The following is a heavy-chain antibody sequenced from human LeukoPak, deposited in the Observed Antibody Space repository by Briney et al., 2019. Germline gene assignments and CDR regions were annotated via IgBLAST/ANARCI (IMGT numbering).Heavy chain of an antibody. J-gene: IGHJ4*02. CDR2: ISHRGSA. V-gene: IGHV4-38-2*01. CDR3: ARHADSDFWSGHLLYYFDY. D-gene: IGHD3-3*01. CDR1: GYSISIGYY. Sequence: SETLSLTCAVSGYSISIGYYWAWIRQPPGKGLEWIGSISHRGSADYNPSLKSRVTISVDTSKNQFSLELSSVTAADTAVYYCARHADSDFWSGHLLYYFDYWGQGTLVTVSS.